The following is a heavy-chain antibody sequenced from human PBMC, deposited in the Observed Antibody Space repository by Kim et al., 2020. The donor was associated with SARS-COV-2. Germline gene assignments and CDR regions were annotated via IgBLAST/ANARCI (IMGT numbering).Heavy chain of an antibody. CDR3: ARPHYYDSSGYYLSAKADAFDI. J-gene: IGHJ3*02. Sequence: GGSLRLSCAASGFTFSSYGMHWVRQAPGKGLEWVAVISYDGSNKYYADSVKGRFTISRDNSKNTLYLQMNSLRAEDTAVYYCARPHYYDSSGYYLSAKADAFDIWGQETMVTVSS. D-gene: IGHD3-22*01. CDR1: GFTFSSYG. CDR2: ISYDGSNK. V-gene: IGHV3-33*05.